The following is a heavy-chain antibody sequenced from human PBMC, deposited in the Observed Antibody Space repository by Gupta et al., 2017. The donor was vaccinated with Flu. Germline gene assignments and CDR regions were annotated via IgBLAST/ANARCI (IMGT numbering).Heavy chain of an antibody. Sequence: SDRCYWGWIRQPPGKGLEWIGSVYYSGSTYYNPSLKSRATISVDTSKNQFSLKLSSVTAADTAVYYCARLDYDFWSGSYDSWGQGTLVTVSS. V-gene: IGHV4-39*01. D-gene: IGHD3-3*01. J-gene: IGHJ4*02. CDR1: SDRCY. CDR2: VYYSGST. CDR3: ARLDYDFWSGSYDS.